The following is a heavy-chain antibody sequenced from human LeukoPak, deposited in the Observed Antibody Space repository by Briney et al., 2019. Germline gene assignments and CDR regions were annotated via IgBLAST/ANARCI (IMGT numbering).Heavy chain of an antibody. CDR2: ISAYNGNT. J-gene: IGHJ3*02. V-gene: IGHV1-18*01. CDR1: GYTFTSYG. CDR3: ARELNLQYAFDI. Sequence: AASVKVSCKASGYTFTSYGISWVRQAPGQGLEWMGWISAYNGNTNYAQKLQGRVTMTTDTSTGTAYMELRSLRSDDTAVYYCARELNLQYAFDIWGQGTMVTVSS. D-gene: IGHD1-7*01.